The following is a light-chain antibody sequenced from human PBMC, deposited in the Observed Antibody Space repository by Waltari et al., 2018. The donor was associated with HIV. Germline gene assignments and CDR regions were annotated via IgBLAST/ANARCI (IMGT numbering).Light chain of an antibody. J-gene: IGLJ3*02. Sequence: QPVLTQSSSASASLGSSVKLTCTLSSGHSSSIIACHQQQPGKAPRYLMKLEGSGSYNKGSGVPDRFSGSSSGADCYLTISNLQSEDEADYYCETWDSNTRVFGGGTKLTVL. CDR2: LEGSGSY. CDR3: ETWDSNTRV. CDR1: SGHSSSI. V-gene: IGLV4-60*03.